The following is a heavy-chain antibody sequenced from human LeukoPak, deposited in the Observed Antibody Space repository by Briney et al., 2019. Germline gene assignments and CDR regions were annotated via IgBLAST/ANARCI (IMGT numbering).Heavy chain of an antibody. CDR3: ARAPSEIGGYYPEYFRH. CDR1: GFTFSTYW. Sequence: PGGSLRLSCAASGFTFSTYWMSWVRQAPGKGLEWVANIKQDGSEKYYVDSLKGRFTISRDNAKNSLYLQMNSLRAEDTAVYYCARAPSEIGGYYPEYFRHWGQGTLVIVSS. D-gene: IGHD3-22*01. V-gene: IGHV3-7*01. CDR2: IKQDGSEK. J-gene: IGHJ1*01.